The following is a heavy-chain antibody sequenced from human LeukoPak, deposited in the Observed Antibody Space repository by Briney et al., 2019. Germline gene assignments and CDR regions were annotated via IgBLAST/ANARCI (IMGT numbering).Heavy chain of an antibody. V-gene: IGHV4-59*01. CDR2: IYYRGST. CDR3: ARLGDYGDYYDWFDP. Sequence: SETLSLTCTVSGGSISSYYWSWIRQPPGKGLEWIGYIYYRGSTNYNPSLKSRVTISVDTSKNQFSLKLSSVTAADTAVYYCARLGDYGDYYDWFDPWGQGTLVTVSS. J-gene: IGHJ5*02. CDR1: GGSISSYY. D-gene: IGHD4-17*01.